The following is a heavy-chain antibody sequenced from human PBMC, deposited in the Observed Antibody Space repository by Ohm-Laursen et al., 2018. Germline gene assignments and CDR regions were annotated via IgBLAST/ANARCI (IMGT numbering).Heavy chain of an antibody. D-gene: IGHD1-26*01. Sequence: SLRLSCAASGFTFSSYAMSWVRQAPGKGLEWVSAISGSGGSTYYADSVKGRFTISRDNSKNTLYLQMSSLRVEDTAIYYCAKDRGRATTPIDAFDIWGQGTMVTVSS. J-gene: IGHJ3*02. V-gene: IGHV3-23*01. CDR2: ISGSGGST. CDR1: GFTFSSYA. CDR3: AKDRGRATTPIDAFDI.